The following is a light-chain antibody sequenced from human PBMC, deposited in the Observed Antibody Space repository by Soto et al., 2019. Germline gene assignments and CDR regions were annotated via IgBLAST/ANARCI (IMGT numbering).Light chain of an antibody. CDR1: QSIRKW. V-gene: IGKV1-5*01. CDR3: QQYNYFRT. Sequence: GDRVTITCRASQSIRKWLAWYQQKPGKAPKLLIYDASDLGSGVPSRFSGSASGTEFTLTISSLQPDDFATYYCQQYNYFRTFGQGTKLEIK. CDR2: DAS. J-gene: IGKJ1*01.